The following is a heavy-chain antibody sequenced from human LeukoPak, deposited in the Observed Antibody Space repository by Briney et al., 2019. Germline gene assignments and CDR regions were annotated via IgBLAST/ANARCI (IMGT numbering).Heavy chain of an antibody. CDR3: APRGGYEDSKFDY. J-gene: IGHJ4*02. D-gene: IGHD5-12*01. Sequence: ASVKVSCKAPGYTFAVNYIHWVRQAPGQGLDWMGWINRESGDTFYAQRFQGRITLTWDTSLSTAYMELSRLTSDDTAVYYCAPRGGYEDSKFDYWGQGTLDTVSS. CDR1: GYTFAVNY. V-gene: IGHV1-2*02. CDR2: INRESGDT.